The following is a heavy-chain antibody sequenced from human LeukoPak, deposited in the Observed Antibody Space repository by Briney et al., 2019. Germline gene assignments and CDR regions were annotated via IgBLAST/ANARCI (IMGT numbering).Heavy chain of an antibody. CDR1: SGSISGYY. CDR2: IYYSGST. D-gene: IGHD6-19*01. Sequence: PSETLSLTCTVSSGSISGYYWRWIRQPPGKGLEWIGSIYYSGSTTHNPSLKSRVTISVDTSKNQISLKLSSVTAADTAVYYCARVMDSVAGYNYYGMDVWGQGTTVTVSS. J-gene: IGHJ6*02. CDR3: ARVMDSVAGYNYYGMDV. V-gene: IGHV4-59*08.